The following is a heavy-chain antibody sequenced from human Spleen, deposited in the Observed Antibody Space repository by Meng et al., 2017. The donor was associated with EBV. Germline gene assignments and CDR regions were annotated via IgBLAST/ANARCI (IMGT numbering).Heavy chain of an antibody. Sequence: VQVVQSGAEVKKPGSSVKVCCKTSGGTFNRDAISWVRQAPGQGLEWMGRLIPMLGAPNYAQKLQDRVTIVADKSTSIHYMELSSLRSDDTAMYYCASESGRGYTPDYWGRGTLVTVSS. D-gene: IGHD3-10*01. V-gene: IGHV1-69*06. J-gene: IGHJ4*02. CDR3: ASESGRGYTPDY. CDR1: GGTFNRDA. CDR2: LIPMLGAP.